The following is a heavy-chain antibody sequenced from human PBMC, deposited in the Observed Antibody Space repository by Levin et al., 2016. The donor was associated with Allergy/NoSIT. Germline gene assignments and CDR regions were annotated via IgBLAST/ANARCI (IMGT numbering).Heavy chain of an antibody. V-gene: IGHV1-18*01. J-gene: IGHJ6*02. Sequence: WVRQAPGQGLEWMGWISAYNGNTNYAQKLQGRVTMTTDTSTSTAYMELRSLRSDDTAVYYCARGAASGIFGVPLRGAGGMDVWGQGTTVTVSS. D-gene: IGHD3-3*01. CDR2: ISAYNGNT. CDR3: ARGAASGIFGVPLRGAGGMDV.